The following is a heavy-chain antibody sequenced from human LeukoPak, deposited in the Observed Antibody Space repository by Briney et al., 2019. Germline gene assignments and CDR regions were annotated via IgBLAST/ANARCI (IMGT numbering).Heavy chain of an antibody. Sequence: ASVKVSCKVSGYTLTELSMHWVRQAPGKGLEWMGGFDPEDGETIYAQKFQGRVTMTEDTSTDTAYMELSSLRSEDTAVYYCATNGPRLLWSGELSGGDYWGQGTLVTVSS. CDR3: ATNGPRLLWSGELSGGDY. D-gene: IGHD3-10*01. CDR2: FDPEDGET. V-gene: IGHV1-24*01. J-gene: IGHJ4*02. CDR1: GYTLTELS.